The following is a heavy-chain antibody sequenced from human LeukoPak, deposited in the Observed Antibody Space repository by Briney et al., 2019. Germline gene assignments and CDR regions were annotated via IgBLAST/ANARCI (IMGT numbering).Heavy chain of an antibody. V-gene: IGHV4-59*01. J-gene: IGHJ4*02. CDR1: GASLSSYF. Sequence: PSETLSLTCNVSGASLSSYFWSWIRQPPGKGLEWLGYIYYPGYPNYNPFLKSRVTIAVETSKSQFSLNLRSVTTADTAVYFCAGTKLGYCTTTGCPLESWGQGTLVAVSS. D-gene: IGHD2-2*01. CDR2: IYYPGYP. CDR3: AGTKLGYCTTTGCPLES.